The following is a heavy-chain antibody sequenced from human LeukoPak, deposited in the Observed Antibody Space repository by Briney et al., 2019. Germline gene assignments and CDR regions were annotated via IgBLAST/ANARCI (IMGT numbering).Heavy chain of an antibody. D-gene: IGHD2-21*02. J-gene: IGHJ4*02. CDR2: IYYSGST. CDR1: GGSISSSIYY. V-gene: IGHV4-39*01. Sequence: SETLSLTCTVSGGSISSSIYYWGWIRQPPGKGLEWIGSIYYSGSTYYNPSLNSRVTISVDTSKNQFSLKLSSVTAADTAVYYCARPFPYCGGDCYKYYFDYWGQGTLVTVSS. CDR3: ARPFPYCGGDCYKYYFDY.